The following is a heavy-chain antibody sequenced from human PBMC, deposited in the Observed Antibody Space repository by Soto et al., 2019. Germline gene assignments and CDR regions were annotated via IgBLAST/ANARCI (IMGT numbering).Heavy chain of an antibody. V-gene: IGHV4-39*01. J-gene: IGHJ4*02. CDR3: AAYYYDSSGYYYYFDY. CDR1: GGSISSSSYY. Sequence: PSETLSLTCTVSGGSISSSSYYWVWIRQPPGKGLEWIGSIYYSGSTYYNPSLKSRVTISVDTSKNQFSLKLSSVTAADTAVYYCAAYYYDSSGYYYYFDYWGQGTLVTVSS. CDR2: IYYSGST. D-gene: IGHD3-22*01.